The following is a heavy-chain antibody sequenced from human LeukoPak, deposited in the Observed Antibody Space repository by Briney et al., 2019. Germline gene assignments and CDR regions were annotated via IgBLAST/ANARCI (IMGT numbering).Heavy chain of an antibody. CDR1: EFTFSSYA. CDR3: AKRERGSYSLDY. J-gene: IGHJ4*02. D-gene: IGHD1-26*01. Sequence: PGGSLRLSCAASEFTFSSYATSWVRQAPGKGLEWVSAISGSGGSTYYADSVKGRFTISRDNSKNTLYLQMNSLRAEDTAVYYCAKRERGSYSLDYWGQGTLVTVSS. CDR2: ISGSGGST. V-gene: IGHV3-23*01.